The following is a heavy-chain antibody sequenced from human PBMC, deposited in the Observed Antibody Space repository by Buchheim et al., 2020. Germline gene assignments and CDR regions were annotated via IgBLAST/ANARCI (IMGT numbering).Heavy chain of an antibody. D-gene: IGHD3-22*01. CDR2: INHSGST. Sequence: QVQLQQWGAGLLKPSETLSLTCAVYGGSFSGYYWCWIRQPPGKGLEWIGEINHSGSTNYNPSLKSRVTISVDTSKNQFSLKLSSVTAADTAVYYCARSNSMILNAFDIWGQGT. CDR1: GGSFSGYY. CDR3: ARSNSMILNAFDI. J-gene: IGHJ3*02. V-gene: IGHV4-34*01.